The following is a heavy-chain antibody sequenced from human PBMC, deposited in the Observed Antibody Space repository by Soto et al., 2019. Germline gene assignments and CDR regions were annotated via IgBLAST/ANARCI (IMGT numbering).Heavy chain of an antibody. D-gene: IGHD6-25*01. V-gene: IGHV3-53*02. Sequence: EVQLVESGGGLIQPGGSLRLSCAASGLTVSNNYMDWVRQPPGKGMEGVAGIYRSGPTYYADSVKGRFTISRDTVKNIVYLQMNSLRIDDTAMYYCARDKTQAAGWFDPWGQGTQVTVSS. J-gene: IGHJ5*02. CDR3: ARDKTQAAGWFDP. CDR2: IYRSGPT. CDR1: GLTVSNNY.